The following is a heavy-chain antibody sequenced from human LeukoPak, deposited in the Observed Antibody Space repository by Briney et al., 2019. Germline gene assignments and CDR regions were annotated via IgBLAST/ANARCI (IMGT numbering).Heavy chain of an antibody. V-gene: IGHV3-72*01. CDR1: GFTFSSYG. D-gene: IGHD3-22*01. J-gene: IGHJ4*02. Sequence: PGGSLRLSCAASGFTFSSYGMSWVRQAPGKGMEWVGRIRNKANSYTTTYAASVKGRITFSRDDSKNSLYLQIYSLKTEDTAVYYCARDNYHISGYSLGYDYGGQGTGDTVS. CDR3: ARDNYHISGYSLGYDY. CDR2: IRNKANSYTT.